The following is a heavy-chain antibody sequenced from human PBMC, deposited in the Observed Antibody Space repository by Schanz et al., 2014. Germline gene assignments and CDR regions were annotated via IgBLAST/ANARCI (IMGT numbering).Heavy chain of an antibody. CDR1: GFSFSVSW. Sequence: PLVEFGGGLVQPGGSLRLSCEASGFSFSVSWMNWVRQAPGKGLVWVSRIQSDGSITTYADSVKGRFAISRDNAKNTLYLQMNSLGAEDTAVYYCAKDYRTGAIDYWGQGTLVTVSS. V-gene: IGHV3-74*01. CDR2: IQSDGSIT. D-gene: IGHD7-27*01. J-gene: IGHJ4*02. CDR3: AKDYRTGAIDY.